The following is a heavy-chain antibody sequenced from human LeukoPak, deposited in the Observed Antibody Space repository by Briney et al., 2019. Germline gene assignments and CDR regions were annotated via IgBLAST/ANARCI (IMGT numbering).Heavy chain of an antibody. CDR2: ISSSGSTI. J-gene: IGHJ6*04. CDR1: GYTFSSYE. V-gene: IGHV3-48*03. D-gene: IGHD3-10*02. CDR3: AELGITMIGGV. Sequence: SCKASGYTFSSYEMNWVRQAPGKGLEWVSYISSSGSTIYYADSVKGRFTISRDNAKNPLYLQMNSLRAEDTAVYYCAELGITMIGGVWGKGTTVTISS.